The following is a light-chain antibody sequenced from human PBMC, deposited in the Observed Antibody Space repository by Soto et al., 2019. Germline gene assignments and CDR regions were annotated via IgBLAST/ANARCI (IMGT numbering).Light chain of an antibody. V-gene: IGKV1-33*01. CDR1: QDISNY. Sequence: DMQMTQSPSSISASLGDLASMXXQASQDISNYLNWYQQKPGKAPQLLIYDAYNLEAGVPSRFRGSGSGTDFTFTISRLQPEDIATYYCQQYENLPTFGQGTRLEIK. CDR3: QQYENLPT. CDR2: DAY. J-gene: IGKJ5*01.